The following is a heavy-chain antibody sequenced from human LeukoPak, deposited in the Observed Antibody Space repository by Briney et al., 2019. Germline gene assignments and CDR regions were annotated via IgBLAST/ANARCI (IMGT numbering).Heavy chain of an antibody. CDR3: GRNPPGHYGMDV. Sequence: GESLKISCQGSGYSFTTYWIGRVRQMPGKGLEWMGIIHSGDSNTGYSPSFQGQVTISVDKSISTAYLQWSSLKASATALYYCGRNPPGHYGMDVWGQGTTVTVSS. CDR1: GYSFTTYW. J-gene: IGHJ6*02. V-gene: IGHV5-51*01. CDR2: IHSGDSNT.